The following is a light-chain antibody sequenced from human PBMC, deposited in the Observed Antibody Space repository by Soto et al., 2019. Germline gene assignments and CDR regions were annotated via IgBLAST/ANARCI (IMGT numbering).Light chain of an antibody. V-gene: IGLV2-18*02. CDR2: EVS. J-gene: IGLJ2*01. Sequence: QSALTQPPSVSGSPGQSVTISCTGTSSDVGSYNRVSWYQQPPGTAPKLMIYEVSNRPSGVPDRFSGSKSGNTASLTISGLQAEDEADYYCSSYTSSSPVVFGGGTQAHRP. CDR3: SSYTSSSPVV. CDR1: SSDVGSYNR.